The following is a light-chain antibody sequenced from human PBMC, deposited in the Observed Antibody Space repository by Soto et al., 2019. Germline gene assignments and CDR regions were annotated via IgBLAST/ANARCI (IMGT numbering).Light chain of an antibody. V-gene: IGLV2-14*01. CDR1: SSDIGAYDY. J-gene: IGLJ1*01. Sequence: QSALTQPASLSGSPGQSITISCTGTSSDIGAYDYVSWFQQHPGKAPKLMIYEVNNRPSGVSNRFSGSKSGNTAYLTISGLQVEDEAEYFCCSFTTTSTLVFGAGTKLTVL. CDR2: EVN. CDR3: CSFTTTSTLV.